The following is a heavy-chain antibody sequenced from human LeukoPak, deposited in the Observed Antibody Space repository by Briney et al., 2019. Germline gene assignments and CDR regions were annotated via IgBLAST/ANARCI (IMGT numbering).Heavy chain of an antibody. CDR2: ISGSGGST. Sequence: GGSLRLSCAASGFTFSSYAMSWVRQAPGKGLEWVSAISGSGGSTYYADSVKGRFTISRDNSKNTQYLQMNSLRAEDTAVYYCAKDGWSYVRVYYFDYWGQGTLVTVSS. D-gene: IGHD1-26*01. CDR1: GFTFSSYA. J-gene: IGHJ4*02. V-gene: IGHV3-23*01. CDR3: AKDGWSYVRVYYFDY.